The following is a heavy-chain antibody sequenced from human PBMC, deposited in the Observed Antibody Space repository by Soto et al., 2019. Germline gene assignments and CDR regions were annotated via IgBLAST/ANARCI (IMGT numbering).Heavy chain of an antibody. V-gene: IGHV4-59*01. CDR1: GGSISSYY. CDR3: ARDQTPGAEES. D-gene: IGHD3-10*01. CDR2: IYYSGST. Sequence: SETLSLTCTVSGGSISSYYWSWIRQPPGKGLEWIGYIYYSGSTNYNPSLKSRVTISVDTSKNQFSLKLSSVTAADTAVYYCARDQTPGAEESWGQGTLVTVSS. J-gene: IGHJ5*02.